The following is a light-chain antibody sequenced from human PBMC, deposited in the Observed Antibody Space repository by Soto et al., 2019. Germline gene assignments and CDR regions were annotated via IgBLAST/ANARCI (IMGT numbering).Light chain of an antibody. Sequence: LTQPASVSWSRGQSITLACTGTSTDVGGYNYVSWYQQHPGKAPKLMIYEVSNRPSGVSNRFSGSKSGNTASLSISGLQAEDEADYYCTSYTSRSTLVFGTGTKVTVL. CDR2: EVS. J-gene: IGLJ1*01. V-gene: IGLV2-14*01. CDR3: TSYTSRSTLV. CDR1: STDVGGYNY.